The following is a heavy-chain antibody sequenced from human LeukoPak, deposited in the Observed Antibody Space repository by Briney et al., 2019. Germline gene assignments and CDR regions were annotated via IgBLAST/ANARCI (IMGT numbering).Heavy chain of an antibody. Sequence: SETLSLTCSVSGGSFSSVTLYWSWIRQPAGKGLEWIGRGNARGSTDSNPSLRSRVTVSVDTSKNQVSLRLSSVTAADTAVHYCARESTGTGRYNWYDLWGQGTLVTVSS. CDR2: GNARGST. J-gene: IGHJ4*02. CDR1: GGSFSSVTLY. CDR3: ARESTGTGRYNWYDL. V-gene: IGHV4-61*02. D-gene: IGHD5-24*01.